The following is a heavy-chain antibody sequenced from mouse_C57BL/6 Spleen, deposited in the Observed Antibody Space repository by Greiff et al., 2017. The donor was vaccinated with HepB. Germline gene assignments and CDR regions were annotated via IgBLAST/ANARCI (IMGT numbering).Heavy chain of an antibody. D-gene: IGHD2-4*01. Sequence: DVMLVESGGGLVKPGGSLKLSCAASGFTFSSYAMSWVRQTPEKRLEWVATISDGGSYTYYPDNVKGRFTISRDNAKNNLYLQMSHLKSEDTAMYYCARDRSYDYDVGFAYWGQGTLVTVSA. J-gene: IGHJ3*01. CDR3: ARDRSYDYDVGFAY. CDR2: ISDGGSYT. CDR1: GFTFSSYA. V-gene: IGHV5-4*01.